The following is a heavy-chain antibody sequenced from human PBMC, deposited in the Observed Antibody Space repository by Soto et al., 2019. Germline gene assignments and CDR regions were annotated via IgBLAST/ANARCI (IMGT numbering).Heavy chain of an antibody. D-gene: IGHD6-13*01. Sequence: SETLSLTCTVSGGSISSSSYYWGWIRQPPGKGLEWIGSIYYSGSTYYNPSLKSRVTISVDTSKNQFSLKLSSVTAADTAVYYCARAYSSSWYGTVRFDPWGQGTLVTVSS. CDR3: ARAYSSSWYGTVRFDP. J-gene: IGHJ5*02. CDR1: GGSISSSSYY. V-gene: IGHV4-39*01. CDR2: IYYSGST.